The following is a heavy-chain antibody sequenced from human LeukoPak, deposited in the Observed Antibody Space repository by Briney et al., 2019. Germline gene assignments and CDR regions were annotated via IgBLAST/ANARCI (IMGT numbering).Heavy chain of an antibody. D-gene: IGHD2-2*01. CDR2: IKTKTDGGTT. J-gene: IGHJ3*02. CDR3: TTDCSSSSCYGDGAFDI. V-gene: IGHV3-15*01. CDR1: AFTFTKAW. Sequence: GGSLRLSCEASAFTFTKAWMSWVRQAPGKGLEWVGRIKTKTDGGTTDYAAPVKGGFVISRDDSKNRLYLHMNSLKTEDTAVYYCTTDCSSSSCYGDGAFDIWGQGTMVTVSS.